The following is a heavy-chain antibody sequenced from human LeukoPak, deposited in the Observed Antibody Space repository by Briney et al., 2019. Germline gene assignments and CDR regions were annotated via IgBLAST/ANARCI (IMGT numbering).Heavy chain of an antibody. Sequence: SVKVSCKASGGTLSSYAISWVRQAPGQGLEWMGRIIPIFGIANYAQKFQGRVTITADKSTSTAYMELSSLRSEDTAVSYCARDRVDTAMDAPFDYWGQGTLVTVSS. D-gene: IGHD5-18*01. CDR1: GGTLSSYA. V-gene: IGHV1-69*04. CDR2: IIPIFGIA. J-gene: IGHJ4*02. CDR3: ARDRVDTAMDAPFDY.